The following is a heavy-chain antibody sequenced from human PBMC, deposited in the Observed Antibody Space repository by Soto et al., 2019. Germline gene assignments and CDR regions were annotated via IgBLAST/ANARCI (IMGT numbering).Heavy chain of an antibody. Sequence: QVQLVESGGGVVQPGRSLRLSCAASGFTFSSYAMHWVRQAPGKGLEWVAVISYDGSNKYYADSVKGRFTISRDNSKNTLYLQMNSLRAEDTAVYYCARVGRGYCISTSRYGFDYWGQGTLVTVSS. D-gene: IGHD2-2*01. J-gene: IGHJ4*02. CDR2: ISYDGSNK. V-gene: IGHV3-30-3*01. CDR1: GFTFSSYA. CDR3: ARVGRGYCISTSRYGFDY.